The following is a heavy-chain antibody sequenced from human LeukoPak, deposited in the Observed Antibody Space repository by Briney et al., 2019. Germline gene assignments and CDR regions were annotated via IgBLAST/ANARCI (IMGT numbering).Heavy chain of an antibody. V-gene: IGHV3-23*01. CDR1: GFTFSSYA. CDR2: ISGSGGST. CDR3: AKTRERENAFDI. J-gene: IGHJ3*02. D-gene: IGHD5-24*01. Sequence: GRSLRPSCAPSGFTFSSYAMSWVSQAAGKGLGWVSAISGSGGSTYYADSVKGRLTISRDNSKNTLYLQMNSLRAEDTAVYYCAKTRERENAFDIWGQGTMVTVSS.